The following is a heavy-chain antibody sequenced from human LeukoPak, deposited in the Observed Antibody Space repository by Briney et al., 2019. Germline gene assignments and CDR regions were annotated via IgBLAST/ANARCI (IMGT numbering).Heavy chain of an antibody. CDR3: AKEDLVGASDY. V-gene: IGHV3-9*01. CDR2: ISWNSGSI. J-gene: IGHJ4*02. Sequence: GGSLRLSCAASGFTFDDYAMHWVRQAPGKGLEWVSGISWNSGSIGYADSVKGRFTISRDNAKNSLYLQMNSLRAEDTAVYYCAKEDLVGASDYWGQGTLVTVSS. D-gene: IGHD3-16*01. CDR1: GFTFDDYA.